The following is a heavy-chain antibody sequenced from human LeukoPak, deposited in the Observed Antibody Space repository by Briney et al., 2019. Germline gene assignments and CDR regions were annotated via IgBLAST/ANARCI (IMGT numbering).Heavy chain of an antibody. CDR3: ARGGYYDSSGYFIPLFDY. CDR1: GFTFSSYW. J-gene: IGHJ4*02. Sequence: PGGSLRLSCAASGFTFSSYWMSWVRQAPGKGLEWVANIKQDGSEKYYVDSVKGRFTISRDNAKNSLYLQMNSLRAEDTAGYYFARGGYYDSSGYFIPLFDYWGQGTLVTVSS. CDR2: IKQDGSEK. D-gene: IGHD3-22*01. V-gene: IGHV3-7*04.